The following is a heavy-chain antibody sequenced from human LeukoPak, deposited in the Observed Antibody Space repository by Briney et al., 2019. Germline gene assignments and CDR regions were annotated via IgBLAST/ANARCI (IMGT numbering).Heavy chain of an antibody. CDR3: AKSRGSGNYFDS. V-gene: IGHV4-59*01. CDR1: GASISSYY. CDR2: ISYTRNS. J-gene: IGHJ4*02. Sequence: MSSETLSLTCTVSGASISSYYWSWIRQPPGKGLEWIGYISYTRNSNYNPSLKSRVTISMDTSKTQFSLNLYSVTAADTAVYYCAKSRGSGNYFDSWGQGTLVTVSS. D-gene: IGHD3-10*01.